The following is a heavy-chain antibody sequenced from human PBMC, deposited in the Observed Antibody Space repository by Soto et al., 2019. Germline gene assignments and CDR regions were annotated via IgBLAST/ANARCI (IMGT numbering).Heavy chain of an antibody. CDR2: LKSRSDGGTT. V-gene: IGHV3-15*01. Sequence: PGGSLRLSCAASGFTVSDAWMNWVRQAPGKGLEWVGRLKSRSDGGTTDYAAPVKGRFTISRVDSIHTLYLQMNSLETEDTAVYYCTTEWFTATLGYWGQGTLVTVSS. J-gene: IGHJ4*02. CDR1: GFTVSDAW. D-gene: IGHD3-22*01. CDR3: TTEWFTATLGY.